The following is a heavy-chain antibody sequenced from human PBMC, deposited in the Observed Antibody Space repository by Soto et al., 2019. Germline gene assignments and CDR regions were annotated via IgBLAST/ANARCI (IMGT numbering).Heavy chain of an antibody. Sequence: QVQLVQSGTEVKKPGASVKVSCLASAYTFTSYAIHWVRQAPGQRLEWMGWINAGNGDTKYSQKFQARVTITRDTSASTAYMELSGLTSGDTAVYYCARSLVGARGEILYHGMDFWGQGTTVTVSS. J-gene: IGHJ6*01. CDR2: INAGNGDT. CDR1: AYTFTSYA. D-gene: IGHD1-26*01. V-gene: IGHV1-3*01. CDR3: ARSLVGARGEILYHGMDF.